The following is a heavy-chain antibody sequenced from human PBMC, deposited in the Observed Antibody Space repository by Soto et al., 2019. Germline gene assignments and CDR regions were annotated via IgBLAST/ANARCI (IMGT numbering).Heavy chain of an antibody. V-gene: IGHV1-3*01. Sequence: ASVKVSCKASGYTFTTYAMHWVRQAPGQRLEWMGWINGGNGNTKYSQKFQGRVTITRDTSTSTVYMELSSLRSEDTAVYYCARDLDWVVVAATRAPSNWFDPWGQGTLVTVSS. CDR2: INGGNGNT. J-gene: IGHJ5*02. D-gene: IGHD2-15*01. CDR3: ARDLDWVVVAATRAPSNWFDP. CDR1: GYTFTTYA.